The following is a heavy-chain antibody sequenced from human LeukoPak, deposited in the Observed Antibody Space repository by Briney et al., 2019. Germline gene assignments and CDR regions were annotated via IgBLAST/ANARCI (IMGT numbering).Heavy chain of an antibody. CDR2: ISYDGSNK. Sequence: PGGSLRLSCAASGFTFSSYAMHWFRQAPGKGLEWVAVISYDGSNKYYADSVKGRFTISRDNSKNTLYLQMNSLRAEDTAVYYCAGAYSPYGMDVWGQGTTVTVSS. D-gene: IGHD4-11*01. J-gene: IGHJ6*02. CDR3: AGAYSPYGMDV. V-gene: IGHV3-30*04. CDR1: GFTFSSYA.